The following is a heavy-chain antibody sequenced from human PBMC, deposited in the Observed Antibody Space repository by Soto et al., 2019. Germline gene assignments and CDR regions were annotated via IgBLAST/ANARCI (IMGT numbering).Heavy chain of an antibody. CDR1: GYTFTNYW. CDR2: IDPSDSYT. Sequence: GESLKISCEASGYTFTNYWISWVRQMPGKGLEWMGNIDPSDSYTNYSPSFQGHVTISADKSISTAYLQWSSLMASDTAMYYCARLGGYDAHYFGMDVWGQRTTVTVSS. V-gene: IGHV5-10-1*01. CDR3: ARLGGYDAHYFGMDV. D-gene: IGHD3-22*01. J-gene: IGHJ6*02.